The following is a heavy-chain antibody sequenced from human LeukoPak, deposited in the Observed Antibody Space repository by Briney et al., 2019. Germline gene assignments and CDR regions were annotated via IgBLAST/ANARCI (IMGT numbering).Heavy chain of an antibody. CDR1: GFTFSSYA. CDR3: ARDRHVYYDILTGYASYFEY. J-gene: IGHJ4*02. Sequence: GGSLRLSCAASGFTFSSYAMGWVRQAPGKGLEWVSTISGSGGSTYSADSVKGRFTISRDNSKNTLYLQMNSLRPEDTAVYYCARDRHVYYDILTGYASYFEYWGQGALVTVSS. D-gene: IGHD3-9*01. V-gene: IGHV3-23*01. CDR2: ISGSGGST.